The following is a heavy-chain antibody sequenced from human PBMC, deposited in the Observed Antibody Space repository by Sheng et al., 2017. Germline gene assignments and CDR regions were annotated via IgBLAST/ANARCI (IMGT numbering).Heavy chain of an antibody. V-gene: IGHV3-30-3*01. CDR2: ISYDGSNK. CDR3: ARDHMVQGVITRSCAFDI. D-gene: IGHD3-10*01. J-gene: IGHJ3*02. CDR1: GFTFSSYA. Sequence: QVQLVESGGGVVQPGRSLRLSCAASGFTFSSYAMHWVRQAPGKGLEWVAVISYDGSNKYYADSVKGRFTISRDNSKNTLYLQMNSLRAEDTAVYYCARDHMVQGVITRSCAFDIWGQGTMVTVSS.